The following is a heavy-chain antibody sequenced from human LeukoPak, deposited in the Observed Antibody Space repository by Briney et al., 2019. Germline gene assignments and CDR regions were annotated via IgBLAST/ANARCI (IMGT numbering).Heavy chain of an antibody. CDR1: GFTFSRYS. D-gene: IGHD3-22*01. J-gene: IGHJ6*02. Sequence: GGSLRLSCAASGFTFSRYSMNWVRQAPGKGLEWVSYISRSSSTIHYADSVKGRFTISRDNSKNTLYLQMNSLRAEDAAVYYCARVLLPLYGMDVWGQGTTVTVSS. CDR2: ISRSSSTI. V-gene: IGHV3-48*01. CDR3: ARVLLPLYGMDV.